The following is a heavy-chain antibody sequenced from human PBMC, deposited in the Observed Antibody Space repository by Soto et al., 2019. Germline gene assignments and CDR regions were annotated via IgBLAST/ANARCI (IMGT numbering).Heavy chain of an antibody. CDR1: DGSISSYDW. V-gene: IGHV4-4*02. CDR3: ATGNVDSMLEY. Sequence: QVQLQESGPGLVKPSETLSLTCVVSDGSISSYDWWTWVRQPPGKGMGWIGKMYHSGGADYSPSLKSRVTIAADTSKNHFCQRLTGVTAADTAVYYCATGNVDSMLEYWGQGTQVAVSS. D-gene: IGHD3-3*01. CDR2: MYHSGGA. J-gene: IGHJ4*02.